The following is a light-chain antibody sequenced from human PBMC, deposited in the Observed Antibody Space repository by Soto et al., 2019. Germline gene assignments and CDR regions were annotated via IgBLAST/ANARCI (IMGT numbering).Light chain of an antibody. V-gene: IGLV2-14*01. CDR3: SSYTDSSNYV. CDR2: QVT. J-gene: IGLJ1*01. Sequence: QSVLTQPASVSGSPGQSITISCTGTSSDLAIYNYVSWYQQQPGKAPKLMIYQVTNRPSGVSNRFSGSRSGNTASLTTSGLQAEDEADYYCSSYTDSSNYVFGTGPKLTVL. CDR1: SSDLAIYNY.